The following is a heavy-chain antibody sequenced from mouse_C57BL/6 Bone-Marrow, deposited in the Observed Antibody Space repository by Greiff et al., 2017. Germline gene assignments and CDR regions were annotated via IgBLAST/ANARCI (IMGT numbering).Heavy chain of an antibody. CDR3: ARSGYSNYVYYYAMDD. D-gene: IGHD2-5*01. V-gene: IGHV1-69*01. CDR1: GYTFTSYW. J-gene: IGHJ4*01. CDR2: IDPSDSYT. Sequence: QVQLQQPGAELVMPGASVKLSCKASGYTFTSYWMHWVKQRPGQGLEWIGEIDPSDSYTNYNQKFKGKSTLTVDKSSSTAYMQLSRLTSEDAAVYYCARSGYSNYVYYYAMDDWGTGTSVTVSS.